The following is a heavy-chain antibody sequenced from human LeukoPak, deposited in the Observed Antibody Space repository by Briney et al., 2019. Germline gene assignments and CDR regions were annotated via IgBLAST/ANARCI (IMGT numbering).Heavy chain of an antibody. CDR3: ARERWEPKLSGSFDY. CDR2: IKQDGSEK. D-gene: IGHD1-26*01. J-gene: IGHJ4*02. V-gene: IGHV3-7*01. CDR1: GFTFSSYW. Sequence: GGSLSLSCAASGFTFSSYWMSWVRQAPGKGLEWVANIKQDGSEKYYVDSVKGRFTISRDNAKNSLYLQMNSLRAEDTAVYYCARERWEPKLSGSFDYWGQGTLVTVSS.